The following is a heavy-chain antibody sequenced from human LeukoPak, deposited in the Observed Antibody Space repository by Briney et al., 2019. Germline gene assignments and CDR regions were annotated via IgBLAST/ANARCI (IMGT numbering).Heavy chain of an antibody. V-gene: IGHV3-23*01. CDR1: GFTFSSYG. Sequence: PGGSLRLSCAASGFTFSSYGMSWVRQAPGKGLEWVSAISGSGGSTYYADSVKGRFTISRDNSKNTLYLQMNSLRAEDTAVYYCAKESYGLSWGYYFDYWGQGTLVTVSS. CDR2: ISGSGGST. D-gene: IGHD3-16*01. J-gene: IGHJ4*02. CDR3: AKESYGLSWGYYFDY.